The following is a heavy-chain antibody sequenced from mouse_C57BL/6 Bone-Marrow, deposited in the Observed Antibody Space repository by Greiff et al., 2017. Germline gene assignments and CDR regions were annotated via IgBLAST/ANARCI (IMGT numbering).Heavy chain of an antibody. CDR1: GFNIKDYY. CDR3: ARSLLSDWYFDV. V-gene: IGHV14-2*01. J-gene: IGHJ1*03. CDR2: IDPEDGET. D-gene: IGHD6-2*01. Sequence: VQLQQSGAELVKPGASVKLSCTASGFNIKDYYMHWVKQRPEQGLEWIGRIDPEDGETKYAPKFKGKATLTADTSSNTAYLQLSSLTAEDTAVYYCARSLLSDWYFDVWGTGTTVTVSS.